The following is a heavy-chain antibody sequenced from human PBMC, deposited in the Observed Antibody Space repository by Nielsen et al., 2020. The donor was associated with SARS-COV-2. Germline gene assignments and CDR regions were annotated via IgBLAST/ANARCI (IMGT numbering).Heavy chain of an antibody. CDR3: AREPGYSSSWYGAGAFDY. Sequence: ASVKVSCKASGYTFTSYAMHWVRQAPGQRLEWMGWINAGNGNTKYSQKFQGRVTITRDTSASTAYMELSSLRSEDTAVYYCAREPGYSSSWYGAGAFDYWGQGTLVTVSS. J-gene: IGHJ4*02. V-gene: IGHV1-3*01. CDR1: GYTFTSYA. CDR2: INAGNGNT. D-gene: IGHD6-13*01.